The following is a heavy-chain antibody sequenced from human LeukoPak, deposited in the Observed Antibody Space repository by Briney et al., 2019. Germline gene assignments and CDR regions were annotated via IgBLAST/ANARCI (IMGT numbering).Heavy chain of an antibody. Sequence: GGSLRLSCAASGFTSTTYAMTWVRQAPGKGLXXXXSISGSGDTKNYADSVKGRFTISRDNSKITLFLQMNRLRAEDTAIYYCAKSRGRAVASAFDYWGRGTLVTVSS. V-gene: IGHV3-23*01. CDR1: GFTSTTYA. CDR2: ISGSGDTK. CDR3: AKSRGRAVASAFDY. J-gene: IGHJ4*02. D-gene: IGHD6-19*01.